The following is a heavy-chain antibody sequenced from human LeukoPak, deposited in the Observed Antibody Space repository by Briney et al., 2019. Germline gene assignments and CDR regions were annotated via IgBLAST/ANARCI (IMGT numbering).Heavy chain of an antibody. CDR2: IYYSGST. Sequence: ASQTLSLTCTVPGGSISSADFYWTWIRQPPGKGLEWIGYIYYSGSTYYNPSLKSRLTISLDTSKNQFSLKLSSVTAADTAVYSCARAIRLTPYFDYWGQGTLVTVSS. V-gene: IGHV4-30-4*01. D-gene: IGHD2-21*01. CDR1: GGSISSADFY. CDR3: ARAIRLTPYFDY. J-gene: IGHJ4*02.